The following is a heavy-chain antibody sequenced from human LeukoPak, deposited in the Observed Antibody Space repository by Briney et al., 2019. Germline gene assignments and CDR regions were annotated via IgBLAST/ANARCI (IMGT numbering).Heavy chain of an antibody. CDR3: ARSRYSGSYPFDY. J-gene: IGHJ4*02. D-gene: IGHD1-26*01. V-gene: IGHV3-53*01. Sequence: PGGSLRLSCAASGFTVSSSYMSWVRQAPGKGLEWVSVIYSGGRTSYADSVKGRFTISRDNSKNTLYLQMNSLGAEDTAVYYCARSRYSGSYPFDYWGQGTLVTVSS. CDR1: GFTVSSSY. CDR2: IYSGGRT.